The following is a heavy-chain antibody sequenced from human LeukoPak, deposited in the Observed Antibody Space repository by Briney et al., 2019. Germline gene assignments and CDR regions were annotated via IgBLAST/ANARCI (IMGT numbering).Heavy chain of an antibody. Sequence: GGSLRLSCEASGFTFDDYGMSWVRQAPGKGLEWVSVIYSGGFTHYADSVKDRFTISRDNSKNTLYLQMNSLRVEDTAVYYCARDSGYSSDDAYWGQGTLVTVSS. D-gene: IGHD5-12*01. CDR1: GFTFDDYG. CDR3: ARDSGYSSDDAY. J-gene: IGHJ4*02. V-gene: IGHV3-66*01. CDR2: IYSGGFT.